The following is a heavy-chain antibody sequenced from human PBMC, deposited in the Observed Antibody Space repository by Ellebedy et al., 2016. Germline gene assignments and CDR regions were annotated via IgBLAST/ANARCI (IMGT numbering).Heavy chain of an antibody. CDR1: GGFFSGYY. V-gene: IGHV4-34*01. D-gene: IGHD4-23*01. CDR2: INHSGST. Sequence: SETLSLXXAVYGGFFSGYYWSWIRQPPGKGLEWIGEINHSGSTNYNPSLKSRVTISVDTSKNQFSLKLSSVTAADTAVYYCARGLAYGGNSSSWFDPWGQGTLVTVSS. CDR3: ARGLAYGGNSSSWFDP. J-gene: IGHJ5*02.